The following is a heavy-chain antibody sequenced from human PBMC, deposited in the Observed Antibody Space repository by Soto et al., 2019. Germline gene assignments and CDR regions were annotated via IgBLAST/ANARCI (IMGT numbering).Heavy chain of an antibody. D-gene: IGHD4-17*01. CDR2: IIPNLGIA. CDR3: ARGQGDYCDQYDDY. J-gene: IGHJ4*02. Sequence: QVRLVQSGAEVKKPGSSVKVSCKASGGPFSSYAISWVRQAPGQGLEWMGRIIPNLGIANYAQKFQGRVTITADKSTSTAYMELSSLKSEDTAVYYCARGQGDYCDQYDDYWGQGTLVTVSS. V-gene: IGHV1-69*04. CDR1: GGPFSSYA.